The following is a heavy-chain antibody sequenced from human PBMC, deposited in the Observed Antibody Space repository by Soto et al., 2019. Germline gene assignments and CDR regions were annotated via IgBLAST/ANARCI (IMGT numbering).Heavy chain of an antibody. D-gene: IGHD6-6*01. V-gene: IGHV3-53*01. CDR2: IYSGGST. J-gene: IGHJ6*02. CDR1: GFTVSSNY. CDR3: ARDGLPQLGYYYYYYGMDV. Sequence: SLRLSCAASGFTVSSNYMSWVRQAPGKGLEWVSVIYSGGSTYYADSVKGRFTISRDNSKNTLYLQMNSLRAEDTAVYYCARDGLPQLGYYYYYYGMDVWGQGTTVTVSS.